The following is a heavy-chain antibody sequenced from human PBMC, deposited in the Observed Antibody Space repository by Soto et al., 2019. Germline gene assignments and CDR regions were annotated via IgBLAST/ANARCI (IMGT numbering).Heavy chain of an antibody. V-gene: IGHV4-30-2*01. Sequence: PSETLSLTCTLSGASITYGGYSWSWIRQPPGKDLEWLGYISHLESTFYNPSFQSRLTLSIGRSKNQFSLKLASMTAADTAVYYCARGGGYDPFDYWGQGTLVTVSS. D-gene: IGHD5-12*01. CDR2: ISHLEST. CDR1: GASITYGGYS. CDR3: ARGGGYDPFDY. J-gene: IGHJ4*02.